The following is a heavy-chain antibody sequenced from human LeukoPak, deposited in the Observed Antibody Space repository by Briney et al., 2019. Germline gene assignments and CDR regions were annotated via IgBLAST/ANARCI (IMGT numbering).Heavy chain of an antibody. J-gene: IGHJ6*03. V-gene: IGHV1-18*04. CDR2: INPYNGNS. CDR3: ARDSQSSGNYYMDV. D-gene: IGHD3-10*01. CDR1: GYTFTSYY. Sequence: GASVKVSCKASGYTFTSYYMHWVRQAPGQGLEWMGIINPYNGNSNFAQKLQGRVTMTTDTSTSTAYMELRSLRSDDTAVYYCARDSQSSGNYYMDVWGKGTTVTVSS.